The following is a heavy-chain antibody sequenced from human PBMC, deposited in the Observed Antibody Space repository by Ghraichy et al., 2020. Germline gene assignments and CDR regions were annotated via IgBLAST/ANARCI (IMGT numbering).Heavy chain of an antibody. J-gene: IGHJ5*02. Sequence: ASVKVSCKASGYTFTGYYMHWVRQAPGQGLEWMGWINPNSGGTNYAQKFQGRVTMTRDTSISTAYMELSRLRSDDTAVYYCARGSRRYSGSWGLNNWFDPWGQGTLVTVSS. CDR1: GYTFTGYY. CDR2: INPNSGGT. V-gene: IGHV1-2*02. D-gene: IGHD1-26*01. CDR3: ARGSRRYSGSWGLNNWFDP.